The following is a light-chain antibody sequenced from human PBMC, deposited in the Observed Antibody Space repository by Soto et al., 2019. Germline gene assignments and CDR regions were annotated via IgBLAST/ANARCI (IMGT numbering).Light chain of an antibody. J-gene: IGKJ1*01. CDR1: QGISNS. CDR2: GAS. CDR3: QKYNTALWA. V-gene: IGKV1-27*01. Sequence: IQMTQSPSSLSASVGDRITITCRASQGISNSLAWYQQKGGKVPKLLIYGASSLQSGVPSRFSGSGSGTDFTLTISNLQPEDVATYYCQKYNTALWAFGQGTKVEIK.